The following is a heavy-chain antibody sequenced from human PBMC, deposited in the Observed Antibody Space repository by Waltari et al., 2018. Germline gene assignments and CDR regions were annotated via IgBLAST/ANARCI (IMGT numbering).Heavy chain of an antibody. D-gene: IGHD2-2*01. CDR2: IYHSGST. Sequence: QVQLQESGPGLVKPSATLSLTCAVSGYSISRGYYWGWIRQPPGKGLAWTGSIYHSGSTYYNPALKSRVTISVDSSKNKVSLKLSSVTAADTAVYYCARLWVGFRVDDIVVVPAAMVGWFDPWGQGTLVTVSS. V-gene: IGHV4-38-2*01. CDR1: GYSISRGYY. CDR3: ARLWVGFRVDDIVVVPAAMVGWFDP. J-gene: IGHJ5*02.